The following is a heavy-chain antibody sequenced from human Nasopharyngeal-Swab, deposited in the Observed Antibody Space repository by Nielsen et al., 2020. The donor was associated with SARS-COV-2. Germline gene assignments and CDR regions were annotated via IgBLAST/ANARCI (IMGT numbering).Heavy chain of an antibody. D-gene: IGHD2/OR15-2a*01. V-gene: IGHV5-51*01. Sequence: VRQMPGKGLEWMGVIYPGDSDTRYSPSFHGQVTISVDKSITAAYLQWSSLKASDTAMYYCARRNSEGGMADAFEISGQGTMVTVSS. CDR2: IYPGDSDT. J-gene: IGHJ3*02. CDR3: ARRNSEGGMADAFEI.